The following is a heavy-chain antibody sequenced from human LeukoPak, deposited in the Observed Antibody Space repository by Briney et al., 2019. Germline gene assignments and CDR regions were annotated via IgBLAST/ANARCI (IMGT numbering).Heavy chain of an antibody. J-gene: IGHJ4*02. V-gene: IGHV3-53*01. Sequence: PGGSLRLSCAASGFTVSSNYMSWVRQAPGKGLEWVSVIYSGGSTYYADSVKGRFTISRDNAKNTAYLQMNSLRAEDTAVYYCAKDPYGTRYFDYWGQGTLVTAS. CDR2: IYSGGST. D-gene: IGHD2-2*01. CDR3: AKDPYGTRYFDY. CDR1: GFTVSSNY.